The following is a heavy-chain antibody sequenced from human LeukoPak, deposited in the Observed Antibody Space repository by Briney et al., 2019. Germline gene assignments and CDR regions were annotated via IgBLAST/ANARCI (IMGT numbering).Heavy chain of an antibody. CDR3: AKGDTTWELPHDY. V-gene: IGHV3-23*01. CDR1: GFTFSSYA. D-gene: IGHD1-26*01. Sequence: GGSLRLSCAASGFTFSSYAMSWVRQAPGKVLEWVSAISGSGGSTYYADSVKGRFTISRDKSKNTLYLQMNSLRAEDTAVYYCAKGDTTWELPHDYWGQGTLVTVSS. CDR2: ISGSGGST. J-gene: IGHJ4*02.